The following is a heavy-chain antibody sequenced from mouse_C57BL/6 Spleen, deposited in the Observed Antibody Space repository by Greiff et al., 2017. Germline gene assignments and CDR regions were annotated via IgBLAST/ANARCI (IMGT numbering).Heavy chain of an antibody. D-gene: IGHD1-1*02. V-gene: IGHV5-17*01. CDR2: ISSGSSTI. CDR1: GFTFSDYG. J-gene: IGHJ2*01. Sequence: EVQLMESGGGLVKPGGSLKLSCAASGFTFSDYGMPWVRQAPEKGLEWVAYISSGSSTIYYADTVKGRFTISRDNATNTLFLQMTSLRSEDTAIYYCARSYGSFYFDYWGQGTTLTVSS. CDR3: ARSYGSFYFDY.